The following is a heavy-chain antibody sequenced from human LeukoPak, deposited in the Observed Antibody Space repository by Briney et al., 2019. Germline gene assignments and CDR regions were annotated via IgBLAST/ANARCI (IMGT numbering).Heavy chain of an antibody. D-gene: IGHD6-13*01. V-gene: IGHV3-66*01. CDR1: GFTVSSNY. CDR3: GGEIGIAAAGTGSSYDY. Sequence: GGSLRLSCAASGFTVSSNYMSWVRQAPGKGLEWVSVIYSGGSTYYADSVKGRFTISRDNSKNTLYLQMNSLRAEDTAVYYCGGEIGIAAAGTGSSYDYWGQGTLVTVSS. J-gene: IGHJ4*02. CDR2: IYSGGST.